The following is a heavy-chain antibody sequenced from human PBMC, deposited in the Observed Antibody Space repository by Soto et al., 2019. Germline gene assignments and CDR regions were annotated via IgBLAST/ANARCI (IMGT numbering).Heavy chain of an antibody. CDR3: ARAYYYGSGSYSPFDY. CDR2: IIPIFGTA. Sequence: GASVKVSFKASGGTFRSYAISWVRQAPGQGLEWMGGIIPIFGTANYAQKFQGRVTITADESTSTAYMELSSLRSEDTAVYYCARAYYYGSGSYSPFDYWGQGTLVTVSS. D-gene: IGHD3-10*01. J-gene: IGHJ4*02. CDR1: GGTFRSYA. V-gene: IGHV1-69*13.